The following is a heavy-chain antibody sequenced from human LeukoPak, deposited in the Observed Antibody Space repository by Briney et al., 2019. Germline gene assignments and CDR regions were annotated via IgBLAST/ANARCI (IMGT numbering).Heavy chain of an antibody. CDR3: AELGITMIGGV. J-gene: IGHJ6*04. CDR2: ISSTGSTI. Sequence: GGSLRLSCAASGFTFSSYDMNWVRQATGKGLEWVSYISSTGSTIYYADSVKGRFNISRDNAKNSLYLQMNSLRAEDTAVYYCAELGITMIGGVWGKGTTVTISS. D-gene: IGHD3-10*02. CDR1: GFTFSSYD. V-gene: IGHV3-48*03.